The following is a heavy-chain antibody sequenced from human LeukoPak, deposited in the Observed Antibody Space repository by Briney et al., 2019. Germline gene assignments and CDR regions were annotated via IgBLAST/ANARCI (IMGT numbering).Heavy chain of an antibody. CDR3: ARGNQWLTY. D-gene: IGHD6-19*01. CDR2: IRGSGDST. J-gene: IGHJ4*02. CDR1: GLTFNNYA. Sequence: PGGSLRLSCAASGLTFNNYAMSWVRQAPGKGLEWVSAIRGSGDSTFYADSVKGRFTISRDNSKSTLYLQMNSLRAEDTALYYCARGNQWLTYWGQRTLVTVSS. V-gene: IGHV3-23*01.